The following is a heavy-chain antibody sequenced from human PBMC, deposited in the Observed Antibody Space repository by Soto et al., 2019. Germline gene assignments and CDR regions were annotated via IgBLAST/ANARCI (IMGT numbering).Heavy chain of an antibody. CDR2: INHSEST. CDR3: ARVTSGMDV. J-gene: IGHJ6*02. Sequence: QVQLQQWGAGLLKPSETLSLTCAVYGGSFSGFYWSWIRQPPGKGLEWIGEINHSESTNYNPSLKSRVTISVDTSKNQVSLKLRSVTAADTAVYYCARVTSGMDVWGQGTTVTVSS. V-gene: IGHV4-34*01. CDR1: GGSFSGFY.